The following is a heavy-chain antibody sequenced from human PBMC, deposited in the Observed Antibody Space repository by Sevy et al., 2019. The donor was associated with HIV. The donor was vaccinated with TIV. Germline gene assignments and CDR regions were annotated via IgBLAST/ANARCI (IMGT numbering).Heavy chain of an antibody. CDR2: ISGSSRTI. J-gene: IGHJ4*02. Sequence: GGSLRLSCAASGFTFSSYSMNWVRRAPGKGLEWFSYISGSSRTIYYADSVKGRFTISRDNAKNSLYLQMTSLRVEDTALYYCARDRYGDYDFDYWGQGTLVTVSS. V-gene: IGHV3-48*04. CDR3: ARDRYGDYDFDY. D-gene: IGHD4-17*01. CDR1: GFTFSSYS.